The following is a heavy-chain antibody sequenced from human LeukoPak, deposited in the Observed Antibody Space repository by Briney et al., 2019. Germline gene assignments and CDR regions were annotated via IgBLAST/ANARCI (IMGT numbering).Heavy chain of an antibody. Sequence: GGSLRLSCAASGFTFSSYWMSWVRQAPGKGLEWVANIKQDGSEKYYVDSVKGRFTISRENAKNSLYLQMNSLRAGDTAVYYCARAAYGSTWYSRYFDLWGRGTLVTVSS. J-gene: IGHJ2*01. D-gene: IGHD6-13*01. CDR3: ARAAYGSTWYSRYFDL. CDR2: IKQDGSEK. CDR1: GFTFSSYW. V-gene: IGHV3-7*01.